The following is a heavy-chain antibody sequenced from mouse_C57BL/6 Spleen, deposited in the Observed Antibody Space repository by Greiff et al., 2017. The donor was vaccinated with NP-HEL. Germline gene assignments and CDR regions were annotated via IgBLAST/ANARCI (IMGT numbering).Heavy chain of an antibody. V-gene: IGHV1-15*01. Sequence: VQLQQSGAELVRPGASVTLSCKASGYTFTDYEMHWVKQTPVHGLEWIGAIDPETGGTAYNQKFKGKGILTADKSSGTAYMELRSLTSEDSAVYESTRFHYDSGVGFAYWGQGTLVTVSA. CDR2: IDPETGGT. D-gene: IGHD2-4*01. J-gene: IGHJ3*01. CDR3: TRFHYDSGVGFAY. CDR1: GYTFTDYE.